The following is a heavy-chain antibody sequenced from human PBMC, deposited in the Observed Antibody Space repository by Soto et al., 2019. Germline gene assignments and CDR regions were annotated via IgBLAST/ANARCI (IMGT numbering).Heavy chain of an antibody. CDR1: GDSISSYN. J-gene: IGHJ6*02. D-gene: IGHD3-10*01. CDR2: FRSGGGT. CDR3: VRQGIGVLHGLVDV. V-gene: IGHV4-59*08. Sequence: QVQLQESGPGLVKPSETLSLTCTVSGDSISSYNLAWIRQPPGKGLEWIGYFRSGGGTSYNPSLQSRVAISAGTSRKPSSLRLSSVTAADTAVYYCVRQGIGVLHGLVDVWGQGTTVTVSS.